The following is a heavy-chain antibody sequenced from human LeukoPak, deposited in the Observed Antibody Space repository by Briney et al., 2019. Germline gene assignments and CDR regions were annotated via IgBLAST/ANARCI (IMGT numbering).Heavy chain of an antibody. Sequence: ASVKVSCKASGYTFTSYGISWVRQAPGQGLEWMGWISAYNGNTNYAQKLQGRVTMTTDTSTSTAYMELRSLRSDDTAVYYCARDRGYDYDDVNDAFDIWGQGTMVTVSS. V-gene: IGHV1-18*01. CDR3: ARDRGYDYDDVNDAFDI. D-gene: IGHD3-22*01. CDR2: ISAYNGNT. J-gene: IGHJ3*02. CDR1: GYTFTSYG.